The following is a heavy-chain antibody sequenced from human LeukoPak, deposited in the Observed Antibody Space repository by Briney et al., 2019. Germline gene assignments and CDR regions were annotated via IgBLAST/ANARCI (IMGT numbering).Heavy chain of an antibody. Sequence: SETLSLTCTVSGGSISSRSYYWGWIRQPPGKGLEWIGSISYSGSTYYNPSLKSRVTISIDTSKNQFSLKQSSVTAADTAVYYCARLWSTDCSGGSCPHQPNYWGQGTLVTVSS. CDR3: ARLWSTDCSGGSCPHQPNY. J-gene: IGHJ4*02. D-gene: IGHD2-15*01. V-gene: IGHV4-39*01. CDR2: ISYSGST. CDR1: GGSISSRSYY.